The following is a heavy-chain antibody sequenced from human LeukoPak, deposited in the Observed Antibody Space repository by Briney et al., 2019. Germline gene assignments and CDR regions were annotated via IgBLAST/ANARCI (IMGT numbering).Heavy chain of an antibody. CDR3: ARDATRGGDNDY. Sequence: GGSLSLSCAVSGFTFTSYGMSRVRRAQGKGLEWVANINEDGSYKYHADSVKGRLTISRDNAKNSLYLQMNSLRAEDTAVYYCARDATRGGDNDYWGQGTRVIVSS. D-gene: IGHD2-21*02. CDR2: INEDGSYK. V-gene: IGHV3-7*01. J-gene: IGHJ4*02. CDR1: GFTFTSYG.